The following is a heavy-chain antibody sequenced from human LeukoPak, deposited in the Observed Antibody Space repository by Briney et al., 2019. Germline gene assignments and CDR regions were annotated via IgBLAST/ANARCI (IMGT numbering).Heavy chain of an antibody. V-gene: IGHV4-4*02. CDR1: GGSISSTMW. D-gene: IGHD5-18*01. Sequence: SGTLSLTCAVSGGSISSTMWWSWVRQPPGKGLDWIGEIYHSGSTNFNPSLKSRVTISVDKSKNQFSLKLSSVTAADTAVYYCASKEYTYGYFDYWGQGTLVTVSS. CDR3: ASKEYTYGYFDY. CDR2: IYHSGST. J-gene: IGHJ4*02.